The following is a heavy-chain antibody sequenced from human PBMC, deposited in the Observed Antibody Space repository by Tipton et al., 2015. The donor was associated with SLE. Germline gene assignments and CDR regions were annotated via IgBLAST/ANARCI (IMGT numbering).Heavy chain of an antibody. V-gene: IGHV3-7*01. Sequence: SLRLSCAASGFNFGDYAMTWVRQAPGRGLEWVANINPDGSERYYVDSMKGRFTISRDNALNSMFLQMNNLRAEDTAVYYCARSPVPTGVDYFDCWGQGTPVTVSS. CDR1: GFNFGDYA. CDR3: ARSPVPTGVDYFDC. D-gene: IGHD3-3*01. CDR2: INPDGSER. J-gene: IGHJ4*02.